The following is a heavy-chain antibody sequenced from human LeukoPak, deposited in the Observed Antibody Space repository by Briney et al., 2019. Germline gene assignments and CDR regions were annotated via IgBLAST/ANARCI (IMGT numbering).Heavy chain of an antibody. CDR1: GGIFSSYA. Sequence: SVKVSCKASGGIFSSYAISWVRQAPGQGLEWMGGIIPIFGTANYAQKFQGRVTITADESTSTAYMELSSLRSEDTAVYYCARLEMATNHFDYWGQGTLVTVSS. V-gene: IGHV1-69*01. CDR3: ARLEMATNHFDY. D-gene: IGHD5-24*01. CDR2: IIPIFGTA. J-gene: IGHJ4*02.